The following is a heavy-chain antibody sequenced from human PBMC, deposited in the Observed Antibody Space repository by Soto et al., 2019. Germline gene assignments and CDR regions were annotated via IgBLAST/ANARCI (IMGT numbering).Heavy chain of an antibody. D-gene: IGHD3-22*01. V-gene: IGHV5-10-1*01. J-gene: IGHJ4*02. CDR1: GYSFAGYW. CDR2: IDPSDSQT. Sequence: PGESLKISCKGSGYSFAGYWITWVRQKPGKGLEWMGLIDPSDSQTYYSPSFRGHVTISVTKSITTVFLQWSSLRASDTAMYYWARQIYDSDTGPNFQYYFDSWAQGTTVTVSS. CDR3: ARQIYDSDTGPNFQYYFDS.